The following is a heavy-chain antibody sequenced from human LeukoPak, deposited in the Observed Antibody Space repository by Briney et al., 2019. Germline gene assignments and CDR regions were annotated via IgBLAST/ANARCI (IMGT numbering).Heavy chain of an antibody. CDR1: GGSISSYY. D-gene: IGHD5-12*01. J-gene: IGHJ5*02. CDR3: AREGHSGYDLDA. V-gene: IGHV4-59*01. Sequence: NTSETLSLTCTVSGGSISSYYWSWIRQPPGKGLEWIGYIYYSGSTNYNPSLKSRVTISVDTSKNQFSLKLSSVTAADTAVYYCAREGHSGYDLDAWGQGTLVNVSS. CDR2: IYYSGST.